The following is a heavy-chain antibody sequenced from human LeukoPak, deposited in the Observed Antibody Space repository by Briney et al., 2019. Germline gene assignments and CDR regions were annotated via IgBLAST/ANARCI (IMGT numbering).Heavy chain of an antibody. CDR2: ISAYNGNT. J-gene: IGHJ4*02. CDR3: ARVPSGGPFDY. Sequence: ASVKVSCKASGYSFTSYGISWVRQAPGQGLEWMGWISAYNGNTNYAQRLQGRVTMTTDTSTSTAYMELRSLTSDDAAVYYCARVPSGGPFDYWGQGTLVTVSS. D-gene: IGHD2-15*01. V-gene: IGHV1-18*01. CDR1: GYSFTSYG.